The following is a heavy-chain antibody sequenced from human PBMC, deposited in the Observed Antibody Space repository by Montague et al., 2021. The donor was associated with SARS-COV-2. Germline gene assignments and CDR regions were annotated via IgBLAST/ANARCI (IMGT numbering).Heavy chain of an antibody. CDR2: VYYTGST. CDR3: ARLLYHNYMYGFDV. J-gene: IGHJ6*02. Sequence: SETLSLTCTVSGGSISTSYWSWIRQPPGKGLEWIGYVYYTGSTXXXPSXXXRVTISGDTSKNQFSPNLSSVSPADTAVYYCARLLYHNYMYGFDVWGQGTTVTVS. CDR1: GGSISTSY. D-gene: IGHD3-10*01. V-gene: IGHV4-59*01.